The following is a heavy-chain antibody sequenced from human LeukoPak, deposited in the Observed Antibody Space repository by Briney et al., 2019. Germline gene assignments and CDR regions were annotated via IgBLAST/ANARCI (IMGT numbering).Heavy chain of an antibody. CDR3: ARDRGVGSSGYGMDV. CDR1: GYTSTSYY. J-gene: IGHJ6*02. D-gene: IGHD6-19*01. CDR2: INPSGGST. V-gene: IGHV1-46*01. Sequence: ASVKVSCKASGYTSTSYYMHWVRQAPGQGLEWMEIINPSGGSTSYAQKFQGRVTMTRDTSTSTVYMELSSLRSEDTAVYYCARDRGVGSSGYGMDVWGQGTTVTVSS.